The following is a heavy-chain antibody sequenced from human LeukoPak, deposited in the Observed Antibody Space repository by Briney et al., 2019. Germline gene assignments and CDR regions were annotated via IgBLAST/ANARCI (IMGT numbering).Heavy chain of an antibody. D-gene: IGHD6-13*01. CDR3: AGLAAGTVYAFDI. CDR1: GGSISSGDYY. J-gene: IGHJ3*02. Sequence: SETLSLTCTVSGGSISSGDYYWSWIRQPPGKGLEWIGYIYYSGSTYYNPSLKSRVTISVDASKNQFSLKLSSVTAADTAVYYCAGLAAGTVYAFDIWGRGTMVTVSS. V-gene: IGHV4-30-4*08. CDR2: IYYSGST.